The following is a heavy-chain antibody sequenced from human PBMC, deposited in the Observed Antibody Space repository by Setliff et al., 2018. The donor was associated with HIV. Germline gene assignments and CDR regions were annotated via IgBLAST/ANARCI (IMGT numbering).Heavy chain of an antibody. V-gene: IGHV4-4*02. Sequence: SETLSLTCAVSGGSDSSSNCWSWIRQPPGNGLEWIGEIYHSGSTNYNPSLKSRVTISVDTSNNQFSLRLSSVTAADTAVYYCARDQNGGSGGKAGSNWFDPWGQGTLVTVSS. J-gene: IGHJ5*02. D-gene: IGHD2-15*01. CDR2: IYHSGST. CDR3: ARDQNGGSGGKAGSNWFDP. CDR1: GGSDSSSNC.